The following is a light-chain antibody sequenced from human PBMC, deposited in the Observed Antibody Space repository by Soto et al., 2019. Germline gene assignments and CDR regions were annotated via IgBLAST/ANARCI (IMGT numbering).Light chain of an antibody. CDR1: QSVSSY. V-gene: IGKV3-20*01. CDR3: QQYAGSPRT. CDR2: DAS. J-gene: IGKJ5*01. Sequence: EIVLTQSPVTLSLSPGERATLSCRASQSVSSYLAWYQQKPGQAPRLLIYDASNRATGIPARFSGSGSGTDFTLTISRLEPEDFAVYYCQQYAGSPRTFGQGTRLEIK.